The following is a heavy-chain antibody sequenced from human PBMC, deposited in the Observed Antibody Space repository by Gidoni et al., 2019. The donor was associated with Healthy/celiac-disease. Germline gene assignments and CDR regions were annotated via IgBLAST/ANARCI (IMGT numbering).Heavy chain of an antibody. V-gene: IGHV4-34*01. Sequence: QVQLQQWGAGLLKPSETLSLTCAVYGGSFSGYYWSWIRQPPGKGLEWIGEINHSGSTNYNPSLKSRVTISVDTSKNQFSLKLSSVTAADTAVYYCARGRITMTYWAFDYWGQGTLVTVSS. CDR1: GGSFSGYY. CDR3: ARGRITMTYWAFDY. CDR2: INHSGST. D-gene: IGHD3-22*01. J-gene: IGHJ4*02.